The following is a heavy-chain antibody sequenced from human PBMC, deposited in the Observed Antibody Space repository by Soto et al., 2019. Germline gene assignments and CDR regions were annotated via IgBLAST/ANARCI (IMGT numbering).Heavy chain of an antibody. CDR1: GYTFTNY. J-gene: IGHJ4*02. D-gene: IGHD3-16*01. V-gene: IGHV1-2*02. Sequence: QAQLVQSGAEAKRPGTSVKVSCKVSGYTFTNYFHWIRRAPGQGLEWMGWMNPNDGDTVYARKFQGRVTLTRDPSMTTAYMELSRLPSDDPAVYYCARKNWGYLDWGQGTLVTVSS. CDR3: ARKNWGYLD. CDR2: MNPNDGDT.